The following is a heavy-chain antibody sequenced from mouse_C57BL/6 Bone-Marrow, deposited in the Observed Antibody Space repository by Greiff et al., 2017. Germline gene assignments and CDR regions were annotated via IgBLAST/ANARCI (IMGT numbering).Heavy chain of an antibody. D-gene: IGHD1-1*01. V-gene: IGHV14-4*01. CDR1: GFNIKDDY. CDR3: TGTVVAHWYFDV. Sequence: EVQRVESGAELVRPGASVKLSCTASGFNIKDDYMHWVKQRPEQGLEWIGWIDPENGDTEYASKFQGKATITADTSSNTAYLQLSSLTSEDTAVYYCTGTVVAHWYFDVWGTGTTVTVSS. CDR2: IDPENGDT. J-gene: IGHJ1*03.